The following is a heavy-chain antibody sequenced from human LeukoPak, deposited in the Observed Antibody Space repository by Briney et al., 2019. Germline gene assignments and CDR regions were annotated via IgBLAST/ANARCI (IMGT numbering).Heavy chain of an antibody. CDR2: IYYSGST. CDR1: GGSISSYY. Sequence: SETLSLTCTVSGGSISSYYWSWIRQPPGKGLEWIGDIYYSGSTNYNPSLKSRVTISVDTAKNQFSLKLSSVTAADTAVYYCARDRTGYCSSTSCYGVYGMDVWGQGTTVTVSS. J-gene: IGHJ6*02. CDR3: ARDRTGYCSSTSCYGVYGMDV. D-gene: IGHD2-2*03. V-gene: IGHV4-59*01.